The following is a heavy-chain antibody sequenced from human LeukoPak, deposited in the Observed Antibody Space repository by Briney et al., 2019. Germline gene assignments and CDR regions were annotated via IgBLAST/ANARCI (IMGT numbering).Heavy chain of an antibody. Sequence: PGGSLRLFCAASGFTFDDYAMHWVRQAPGKGLEWVSGISWNSGSIGYADSVKGRFTISRDNAKNSLYLQMNSLRAEDTALYYCAKGERPDYSYYGMDVWGQGTTVTVSS. D-gene: IGHD1-1*01. CDR1: GFTFDDYA. V-gene: IGHV3-9*01. CDR2: ISWNSGSI. J-gene: IGHJ6*02. CDR3: AKGERPDYSYYGMDV.